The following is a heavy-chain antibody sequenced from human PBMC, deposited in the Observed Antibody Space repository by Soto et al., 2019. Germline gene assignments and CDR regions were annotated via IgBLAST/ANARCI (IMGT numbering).Heavy chain of an antibody. V-gene: IGHV4-30-4*01. CDR1: GDSINSADYY. CDR3: ARDLWVEPELYYYGMNV. D-gene: IGHD1-1*01. CDR2: IFYSGTT. Sequence: SETLSLTCTVSGDSINSADYYWSWIRQTPGKGLEWIGHIFYSGTTYYNPSLKSRLTISVDTSKNHFSLRLTSVTAADTAVYYCARDLWVEPELYYYGMNVWGQGTTVT. J-gene: IGHJ6*02.